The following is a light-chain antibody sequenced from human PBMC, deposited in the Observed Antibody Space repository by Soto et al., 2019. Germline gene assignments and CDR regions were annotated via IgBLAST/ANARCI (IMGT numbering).Light chain of an antibody. CDR3: QKSYSTPHT. CDR1: QSVSSSY. J-gene: IGKJ5*01. V-gene: IGKV3-20*01. CDR2: GAS. Sequence: EIVLTQSPGTLSLSPGERATLSCRASQSVSSSYLAWYQQKPGQAPRLLIYGASSRATGIPDRFSGSGSGTDFTLTISSLQPEDFATYYCQKSYSTPHTFGQGTRLEIK.